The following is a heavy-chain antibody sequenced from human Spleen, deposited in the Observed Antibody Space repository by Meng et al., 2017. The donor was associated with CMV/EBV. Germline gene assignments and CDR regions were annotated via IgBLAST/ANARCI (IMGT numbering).Heavy chain of an antibody. CDR1: GYTCTRYA. V-gene: IGHV1-3*01. Sequence: SCKASGYTCTRYAMHWVRQAPGQRLEWMGWINAGNGNTKYSQKFQGRVTITRDTSASTAYMELSSLRSEDTAVYYCARVYQLLIDYWGQGTLVTVSS. CDR2: INAGNGNT. CDR3: ARVYQLLIDY. J-gene: IGHJ4*02. D-gene: IGHD2-2*01.